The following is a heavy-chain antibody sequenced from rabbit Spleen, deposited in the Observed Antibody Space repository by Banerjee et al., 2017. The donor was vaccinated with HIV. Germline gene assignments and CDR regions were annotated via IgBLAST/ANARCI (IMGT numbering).Heavy chain of an antibody. V-gene: IGHV1S43*01. CDR3: VRDRADIGGDYGPYYFDF. D-gene: IGHD2-1*01. J-gene: IGHJ4*01. CDR2: IDPLFAST. CDR1: GVSLNDKDV. Sequence: QLEESGGGLVKPEGSLTLTCKASGVSLNDKDVMCWVRQAPGKGLEWIGYIDPLFASTYYASWVNGRFSISRENTQNTVYLKLNSLTAADTATYFCVRDRADIGGDYGPYYFDFWGPGTLVTVS.